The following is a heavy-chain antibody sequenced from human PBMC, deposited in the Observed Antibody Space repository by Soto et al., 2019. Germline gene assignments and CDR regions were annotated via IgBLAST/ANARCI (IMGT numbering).Heavy chain of an antibody. Sequence: ASVKVSWKASGDSFTSYGRSWVRQAPGQGLEWMGWINAYNGNTNYAQNLQGRLTMTTDTSTSTAYMELRSLRSDDTAVYYCARDWFGVDYWGQGTLVTVSS. CDR1: GDSFTSYG. V-gene: IGHV1-18*01. CDR3: ARDWFGVDY. D-gene: IGHD3-16*01. J-gene: IGHJ4*02. CDR2: INAYNGNT.